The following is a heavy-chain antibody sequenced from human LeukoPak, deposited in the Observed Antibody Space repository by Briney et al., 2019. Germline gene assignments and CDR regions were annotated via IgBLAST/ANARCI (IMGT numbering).Heavy chain of an antibody. CDR1: GFTFSSYA. D-gene: IGHD2-2*01. CDR2: ISYDGSNK. CDR3: AKDRGSGSYARIAFDI. J-gene: IGHJ3*02. V-gene: IGHV3-30-3*01. Sequence: GGSLRLSCAASGFTFSSYAMHWVRQAPGKGLEWVAVISYDGSNKYYADSVKGRFTISRDNSKNTLYLQMDSLRAEDTAVYYCAKDRGSGSYARIAFDIWGQGTMVTVSS.